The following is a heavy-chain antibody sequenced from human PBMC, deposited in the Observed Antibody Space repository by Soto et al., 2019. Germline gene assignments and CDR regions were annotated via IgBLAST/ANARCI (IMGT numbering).Heavy chain of an antibody. CDR1: GGSIRRGGYS. V-gene: IGHV4-30-2*01. CDR2: IYHSGST. CDR3: ASTVTTLTGLFVP. D-gene: IGHD4-17*01. J-gene: IGHJ5*02. Sequence: TLRLTCAVSGGSIRRGGYSWSWIRQPHGKGLEWIGYIYHSGSTYYNPSLKRRVTISVDRSKNQFSLKPRSVTAADTAVYYWASTVTTLTGLFVPWGQGT.